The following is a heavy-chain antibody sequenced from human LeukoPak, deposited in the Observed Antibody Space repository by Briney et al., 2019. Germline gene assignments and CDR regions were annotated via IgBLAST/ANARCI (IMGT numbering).Heavy chain of an antibody. V-gene: IGHV1-2*02. Sequence: ASVKVSCKASGYTFTSYYMHWVRQAPGQGLEWMGWINPNSGGTNYAQKFQGRVTMTTDTSISTAYMELSSLRSDDTAVYYCARGYYDSSGYFFDYWGQGTLVTVSS. CDR3: ARGYYDSSGYFFDY. CDR1: GYTFTSYY. D-gene: IGHD3-22*01. CDR2: INPNSGGT. J-gene: IGHJ4*02.